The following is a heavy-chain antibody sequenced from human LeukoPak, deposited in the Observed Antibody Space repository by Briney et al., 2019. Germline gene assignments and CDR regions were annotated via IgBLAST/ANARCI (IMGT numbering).Heavy chain of an antibody. V-gene: IGHV5-51*01. CDR1: GYSFTSYW. Sequence: GESLKISCKGSGYSFTSYWIGWVRQMPGKGLEWMGSIYCGDSGTRYSPSFQGQVTISADKSTRTAYLQWSSLKAPDTAMYYCARCLSSGGSCYSLDYWGQGTLVTVSS. CDR3: ARCLSSGGSCYSLDY. D-gene: IGHD2-15*01. J-gene: IGHJ4*02. CDR2: IYCGDSGT.